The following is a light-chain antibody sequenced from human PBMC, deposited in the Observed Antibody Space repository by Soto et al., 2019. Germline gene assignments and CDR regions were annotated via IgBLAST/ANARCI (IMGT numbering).Light chain of an antibody. CDR1: QSVSSY. CDR2: DAS. CDR3: QQRGNWPLT. V-gene: IGKV3-11*01. Sequence: EIVLTQSPATLSLSPGERATLSCRASQSVSSYFAWYQQKPGQAPRLLIYDASNRATGIPARFSGSWSGTDFTLTISSLEPEDFPVYYCQQRGNWPLTFGQGTQVEIK. J-gene: IGKJ1*01.